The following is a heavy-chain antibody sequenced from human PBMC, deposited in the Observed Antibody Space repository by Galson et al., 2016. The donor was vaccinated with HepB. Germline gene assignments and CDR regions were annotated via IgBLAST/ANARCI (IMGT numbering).Heavy chain of an antibody. V-gene: IGHV1-3*01. CDR2: INAGNGNR. J-gene: IGHJ3*01. D-gene: IGHD1-26*01. Sequence: SVKVSCKASGYSFMNYAIHWVRQAPGQGLEWMGWINAGNGNRKSSQNFQGRVTLTRDTSATTAYMELNSLRSEDTAVYYCARDQAGATKVFDFWGQGTMVIVSS. CDR1: GYSFMNYA. CDR3: ARDQAGATKVFDF.